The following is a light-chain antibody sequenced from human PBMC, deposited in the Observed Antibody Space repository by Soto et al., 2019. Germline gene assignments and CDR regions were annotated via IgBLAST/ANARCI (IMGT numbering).Light chain of an antibody. CDR3: MQSVELPGT. CDR2: EVS. CDR1: QSLLYSDGKTY. J-gene: IGKJ1*01. V-gene: IGKV2D-29*01. Sequence: DSVMTQTPLSLSVTPGQPASISCQSSQSLLYSDGKTYLSWYLQKPGQPTQLLIYEVSNRFSGVTDRFSGSGSGTDFTLRISRVEAADVGVYYCMQSVELPGTFGEGAKGENK.